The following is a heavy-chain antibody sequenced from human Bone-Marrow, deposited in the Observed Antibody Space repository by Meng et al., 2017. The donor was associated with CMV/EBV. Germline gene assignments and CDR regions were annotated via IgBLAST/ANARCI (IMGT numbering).Heavy chain of an antibody. J-gene: IGHJ4*02. CDR3: AILPGIAAAGGYY. V-gene: IGHV4-39*07. Sequence: SETLSLTCTVSGGSISVSSYYWGWIRQPPGKGLEWIGSIYYSGSTYYNPSLKSRVTISVDTSKNQLSLKLSSVTATDAAVYYCAILPGIAAAGGYYWGQGTLVTVSS. D-gene: IGHD6-13*01. CDR2: IYYSGST. CDR1: GGSISVSSYY.